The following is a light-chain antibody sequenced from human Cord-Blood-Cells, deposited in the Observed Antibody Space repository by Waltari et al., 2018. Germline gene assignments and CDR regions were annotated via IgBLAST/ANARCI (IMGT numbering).Light chain of an antibody. CDR3: QSADSSGTYV. J-gene: IGLJ3*02. CDR1: ALPKQY. V-gene: IGLV3-25*03. CDR2: KDS. Sequence: SYELTQPPSVSVSPGQTARITCPGDALPKQYAYWYQQKPGQAPVLLIYKDSERPSGIPERFSGSSSGTTVTLTISGVQAEDEADYYCQSADSSGTYVFGGGTKLTVL.